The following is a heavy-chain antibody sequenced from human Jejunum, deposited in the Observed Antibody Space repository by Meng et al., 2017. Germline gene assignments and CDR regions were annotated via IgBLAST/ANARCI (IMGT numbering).Heavy chain of an antibody. V-gene: IGHV3-49*04. Sequence: GGSLRLSCSASGFTFGDYAMSWVRQAPGKGLECVGFIRSNAYGGATVYSASVKGRFTISRDDSKSIAYLQMNSLKTEDTAVYYCTRPTGKYWGQGTQGTVSS. CDR3: TRPTGKY. CDR1: GFTFGDYA. CDR2: IRSNAYGGAT. J-gene: IGHJ4*02.